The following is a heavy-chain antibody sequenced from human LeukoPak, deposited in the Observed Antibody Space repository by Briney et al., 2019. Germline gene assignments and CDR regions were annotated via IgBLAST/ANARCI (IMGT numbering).Heavy chain of an antibody. D-gene: IGHD2-15*01. CDR1: GGSISSSSYY. J-gene: IGHJ3*02. CDR3: ARPTDSYAFDI. Sequence: SETLSLTCTVSGGSISSSSYYWGWIRQPPGKGLEWIGSIYYSGSTYYNSSLKSRVTISVDTSKNQFSLKLSSVTAADTAVYYCARPTDSYAFDIWGQGTMVTVSS. CDR2: IYYSGST. V-gene: IGHV4-39*01.